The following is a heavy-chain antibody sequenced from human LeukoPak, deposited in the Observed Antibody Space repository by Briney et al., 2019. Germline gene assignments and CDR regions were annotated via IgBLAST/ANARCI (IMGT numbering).Heavy chain of an antibody. V-gene: IGHV3-15*01. J-gene: IGHJ4*02. CDR2: IKSKTDGGTT. CDR1: GFSFSNTW. D-gene: IGHD4-11*01. CDR3: TPDVHSKYKGYFDY. Sequence: PGGSLRLSCTASGFSFSNTWISWVRQAPGKGLEWVGRIKSKTDGGTTDFAAPVKGRFTISRDDSKNTLYLQMNSLKTEDTAVYYCTPDVHSKYKGYFDYWGQGTLVTVSS.